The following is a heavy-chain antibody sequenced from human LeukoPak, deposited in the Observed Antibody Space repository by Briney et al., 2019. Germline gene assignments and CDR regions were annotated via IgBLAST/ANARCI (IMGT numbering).Heavy chain of an antibody. Sequence: SETLSLTCTVSGGSISSYYWSWIRQPPGKGLKWIGYIYYSGSTNYNPSLKSRVTISVDTSKNQFSLKLISVTAADTAVYYCAREVVVITDDAFDIWGQGTMVTVSS. CDR2: IYYSGST. V-gene: IGHV4-59*01. CDR1: GGSISSYY. CDR3: AREVVVITDDAFDI. D-gene: IGHD3-22*01. J-gene: IGHJ3*02.